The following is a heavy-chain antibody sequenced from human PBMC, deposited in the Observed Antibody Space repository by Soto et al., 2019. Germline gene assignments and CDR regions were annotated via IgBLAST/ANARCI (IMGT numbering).Heavy chain of an antibody. Sequence: QVQLVQSGAEVKKPGSSVKVSCMASGGTFSSYAISWVRQAPGQGLEWMGGIIPIFGTANYAQEFQGRVTITAEESTSTAYMELSSLRSGDTAVDYCARGGGGFFYFDYWGQGTLVTVSS. CDR1: GGTFSSYA. J-gene: IGHJ4*02. D-gene: IGHD3-16*01. V-gene: IGHV1-69*01. CDR2: IIPIFGTA. CDR3: ARGGGGFFYFDY.